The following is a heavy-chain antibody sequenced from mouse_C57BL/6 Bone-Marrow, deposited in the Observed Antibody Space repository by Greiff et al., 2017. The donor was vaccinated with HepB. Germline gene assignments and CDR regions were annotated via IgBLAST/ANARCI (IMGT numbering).Heavy chain of an antibody. Sequence: QVQLQQPGAELVRPGTSVKLSCKASGYTFTSYWMHWVKQRPGQGLEWIGVIDPSDSYTNYNQKFKGKATLTVDTSSSTAYMQLSSLTSEDSAVYYCARRRTTVVDPWYFDVWGTGTTVTVSS. CDR2: IDPSDSYT. D-gene: IGHD1-1*01. CDR3: ARRRTTVVDPWYFDV. V-gene: IGHV1-59*01. J-gene: IGHJ1*03. CDR1: GYTFTSYW.